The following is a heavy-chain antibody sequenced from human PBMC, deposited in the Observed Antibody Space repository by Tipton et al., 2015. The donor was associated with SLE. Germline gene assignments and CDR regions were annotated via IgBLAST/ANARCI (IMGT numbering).Heavy chain of an antibody. CDR1: GFTFSSYW. J-gene: IGHJ4*02. D-gene: IGHD1-7*01. CDR2: ISSSSSYI. Sequence: SLRLSCAASGFTFSSYWMSWVRQAPGKGLEWVSSISSSSSYIYYADSVKGRFTISRDNAKNSLYLQMNSLRAEDTAVYYCARDLWGTGTTSWGQGTLVTVSS. V-gene: IGHV3-21*01. CDR3: ARDLWGTGTTS.